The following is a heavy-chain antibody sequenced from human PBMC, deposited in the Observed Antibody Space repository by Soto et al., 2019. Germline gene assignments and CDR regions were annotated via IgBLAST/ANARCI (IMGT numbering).Heavy chain of an antibody. Sequence: QVQLVESGGGVVQPGRSLRLSCAASGFAFSSFGTHWVRQAPGKGLEWVATISYDGGKEYYADSVKGRFSISRGNSKNTLFLQMNSLRPEDTAVYYCAKDQRRRSISWPSFDYWGQGTLVTVSS. V-gene: IGHV3-30*18. CDR1: GFAFSSFG. CDR3: AKDQRRRSISWPSFDY. J-gene: IGHJ4*02. CDR2: ISYDGGKE. D-gene: IGHD6-13*01.